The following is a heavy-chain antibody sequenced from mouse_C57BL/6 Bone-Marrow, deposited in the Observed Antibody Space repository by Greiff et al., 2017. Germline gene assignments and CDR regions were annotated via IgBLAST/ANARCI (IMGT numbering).Heavy chain of an antibody. J-gene: IGHJ1*03. Sequence: EVKVVESGGGLVKPGGSLKLSCAASGFTFSDYGMHWVRQAPEKGLEWVAYISSGSSTIYYADTVKGRFTISRDNAKNTLFLQMTSLRSKDTAMYYCARKAYWYFDVWGTGTTVTVSS. V-gene: IGHV5-17*01. CDR1: GFTFSDYG. CDR3: ARKAYWYFDV. CDR2: ISSGSSTI.